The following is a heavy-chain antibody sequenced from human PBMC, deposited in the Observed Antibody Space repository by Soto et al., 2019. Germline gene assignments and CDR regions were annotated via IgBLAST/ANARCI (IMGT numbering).Heavy chain of an antibody. D-gene: IGHD2-21*01. J-gene: IGHJ4*02. CDR2: IIPIPGTA. Sequence: QVQLVQSGAEVKKPGSSVKVSCKASGGTFGSYAISWVRQAPGQGLEWMGGIIPIPGTANYAQKFQDRVTITADRSTFTAYMELNSLTSDDTAVYYCAITYCRDNSCPRDFDFWGPGTRVTVSS. CDR3: AITYCRDNSCPRDFDF. CDR1: GGTFGSYA. V-gene: IGHV1-69*06.